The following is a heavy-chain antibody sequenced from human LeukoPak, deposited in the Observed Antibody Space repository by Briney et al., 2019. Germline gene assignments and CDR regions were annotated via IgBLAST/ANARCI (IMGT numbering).Heavy chain of an antibody. CDR2: ISGGGSNT. V-gene: IGHV3-23*01. Sequence: GGTLRLSCAASGFTFSSYGMSWVRQAPGKGLEWVSGISGGGSNTYYADSVKGRFTISRDNYKNTLYLQMNSLRAEDTAVYYCAKPPRGSGSPQGPVDYWGQGTLVTVSS. J-gene: IGHJ4*02. CDR3: AKPPRGSGSPQGPVDY. CDR1: GFTFSSYG. D-gene: IGHD3-10*01.